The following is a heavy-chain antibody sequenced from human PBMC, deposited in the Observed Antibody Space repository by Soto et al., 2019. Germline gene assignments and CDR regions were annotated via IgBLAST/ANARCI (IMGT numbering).Heavy chain of an antibody. D-gene: IGHD3-3*01. V-gene: IGHV3-30*18. CDR1: GFTFSSYG. CDR3: AKVFHPSGFWSGYYRPRRGLYGMDV. Sequence: GGSLRLSCAASGFTFSSYGMHWVRQAPGKGLEWVAVISYDGSNKYYADSVKGRFTISRDNSKNTLYLQMNSLRAEDTAVYYCAKVFHPSGFWSGYYRPRRGLYGMDVWGQGTTVTVSS. J-gene: IGHJ6*02. CDR2: ISYDGSNK.